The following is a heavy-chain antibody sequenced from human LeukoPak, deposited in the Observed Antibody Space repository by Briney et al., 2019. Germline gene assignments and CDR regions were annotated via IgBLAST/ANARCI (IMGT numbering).Heavy chain of an antibody. Sequence: GGSLRLSCAVSGFIFSDFSMSWVRQAPGKGLEWVARMDENGNEIFYVDSVKGRFTISRDNAKNSLYLQMNRLRADDTAVYYCARPRGCGTSRCNNFDYWGQGTLVTVSS. V-gene: IGHV3-7*01. CDR3: ARPRGCGTSRCNNFDY. D-gene: IGHD2-21*01. CDR2: MDENGNEI. CDR1: GFIFSDFS. J-gene: IGHJ4*02.